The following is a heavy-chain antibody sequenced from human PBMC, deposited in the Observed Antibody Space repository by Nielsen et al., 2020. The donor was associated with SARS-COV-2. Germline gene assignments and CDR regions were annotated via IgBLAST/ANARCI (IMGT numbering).Heavy chain of an antibody. J-gene: IGHJ6*03. CDR3: ARAGDYGEMYYMDV. D-gene: IGHD4-17*01. CDR1: GGSISSSNW. CDR2: IYHSGST. V-gene: IGHV4-4*02. Sequence: SETLSLTCAVSGGSISSSNWWSWVRQPPGKGLEWIGEIYHSGSTNYNPSLKSRVTISVDKSKNQFSLKLSSVTAADTAVYYCARAGDYGEMYYMDVWGKGTTVTVSS.